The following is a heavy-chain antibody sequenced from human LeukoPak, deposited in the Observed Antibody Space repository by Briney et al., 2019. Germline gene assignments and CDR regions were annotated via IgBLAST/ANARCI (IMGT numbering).Heavy chain of an antibody. CDR1: GFTFSSYS. D-gene: IGHD2-2*02. J-gene: IGHJ3*02. CDR3: ARERYCSSTSCYTLRAFDI. V-gene: IGHV3-48*01. CDR2: ISSSSSTI. Sequence: GGSLRLSCAASGFTFSSYSMNWVRQAPGKGLEWVSYISSSSSTIYYADSVKGRFTISRDNAKNSLYLQMNSLRAEDTAVYYCARERYCSSTSCYTLRAFDIWGQGTMVTVSS.